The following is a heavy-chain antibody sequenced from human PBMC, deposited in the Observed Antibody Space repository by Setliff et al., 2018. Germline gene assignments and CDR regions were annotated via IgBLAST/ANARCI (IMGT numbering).Heavy chain of an antibody. V-gene: IGHV1-2*06. J-gene: IGHJ6*03. Sequence: ASVKVSCKASQYTLTDHYIHWVRQAPGQGREWMGRLNPLTGGTHFPQKLQGRVTMTWDTSIRTAYMDLRSLTSDDTAVYYCARDPVGTDSGFSNYMDVWGKGTTVTVSS. D-gene: IGHD1-26*01. CDR3: ARDPVGTDSGFSNYMDV. CDR1: QYTLTDHY. CDR2: LNPLTGGT.